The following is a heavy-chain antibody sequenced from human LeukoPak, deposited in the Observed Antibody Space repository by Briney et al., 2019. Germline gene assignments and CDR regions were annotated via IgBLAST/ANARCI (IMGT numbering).Heavy chain of an antibody. V-gene: IGHV4-59*08. CDR1: GGSISSYY. CDR2: IYYSGST. Sequence: PSETLSLTRTVSGGSISSYYWSWIRQPPGKGLEWIGYIYYSGSTNYNPSLKSRVTISVDTSKNQFSLKLSSVTAADTAVYYCASQRPGIAVAGPFDYWGQGTLVTVSS. CDR3: ASQRPGIAVAGPFDY. D-gene: IGHD6-19*01. J-gene: IGHJ4*02.